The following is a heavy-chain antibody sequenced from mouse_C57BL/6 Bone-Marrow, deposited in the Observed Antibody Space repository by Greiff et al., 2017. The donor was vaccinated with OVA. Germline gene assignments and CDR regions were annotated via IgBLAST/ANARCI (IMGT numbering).Heavy chain of an antibody. D-gene: IGHD1-1*01. V-gene: IGHV1-18*01. J-gene: IGHJ2*01. CDR1: GYTFTDYN. CDR3: ARWGYYGSSYVFDY. CDR2: INPNNGGT. Sequence: EVKLQQSGPELVKPGASVKIPCKASGYTFTDYNMDWVKQSHGKSLEWIGDINPNNGGTIYNQKFKGKATLTVDKSSSTAYMELRSLTSEDTAVYYCARWGYYGSSYVFDYWGQGTTLTVSS.